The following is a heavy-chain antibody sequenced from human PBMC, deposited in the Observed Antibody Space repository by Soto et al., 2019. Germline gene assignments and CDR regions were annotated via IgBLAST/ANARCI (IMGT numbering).Heavy chain of an antibody. CDR3: AGGGGGGGMVRGVDY. D-gene: IGHD3-10*01. V-gene: IGHV1-69*01. CDR2: IIPIFGTA. J-gene: IGHJ4*02. CDR1: GGTFSSYA. Sequence: QVQLVQSGAEVKKPGSSVKVSCKASGGTFSSYAISWVRQAPGQGLEWMGGIIPIFGTANYAQKFQGRVTITADESTSKAYRELSSLRSEDTAVYDGAGGGGGGGMVRGVDYWGQGTLVTVSS.